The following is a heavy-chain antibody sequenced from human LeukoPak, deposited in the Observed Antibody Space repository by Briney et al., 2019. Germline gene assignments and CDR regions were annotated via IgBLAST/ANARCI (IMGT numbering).Heavy chain of an antibody. J-gene: IGHJ6*03. V-gene: IGHV4-34*01. CDR3: ARTTEGRYTYGYFYYYYMDV. CDR2: INHSGTT. CDR1: GGSFSGYY. Sequence: SETLSLTCAVYGGSFSGYYWTWIRQPPGKGLEWIGEINHSGTTRYNPSLKSRVTISVDTSKNQFSLKLSSVTAADTAVYYCARTTEGRYTYGYFYYYYMDVWGKGTTVTISS. D-gene: IGHD5-18*01.